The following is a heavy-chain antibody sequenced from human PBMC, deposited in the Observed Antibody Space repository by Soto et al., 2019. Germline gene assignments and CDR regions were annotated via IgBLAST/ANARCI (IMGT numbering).Heavy chain of an antibody. D-gene: IGHD3-10*01. CDR2: LSGRGGTT. Sequence: EVQLLESGGGLGQPGGSLRLSCSTSGFTFNTSAMNWVRQAPGKGLEWVSALSGRGGTTYYADSVRGRCTISRDNSKNTLFLQMNSLRAEDTALYYCAKQRAGYGSGSDTYYFAFCGQGTLVNFS. J-gene: IGHJ4*02. CDR1: GFTFNTSA. V-gene: IGHV3-23*01. CDR3: AKQRAGYGSGSDTYYFAF.